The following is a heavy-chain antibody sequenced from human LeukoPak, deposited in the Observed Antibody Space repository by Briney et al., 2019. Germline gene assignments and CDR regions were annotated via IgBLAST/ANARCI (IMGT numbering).Heavy chain of an antibody. CDR3: ARQPPSSTSCWMCFDY. CDR1: GYTFTSYG. J-gene: IGHJ4*02. V-gene: IGHV1-2*02. D-gene: IGHD2-2*01. CDR2: INPNSGGT. Sequence: GASVKVSCKASGYTFTSYGISWVRQAPGQGLEWMGWINPNSGGTNYAQKFQGRVTMTRDTSISTAYMELSRLRSDDTAVYYCARQPPSSTSCWMCFDYWGQGTLVTVSS.